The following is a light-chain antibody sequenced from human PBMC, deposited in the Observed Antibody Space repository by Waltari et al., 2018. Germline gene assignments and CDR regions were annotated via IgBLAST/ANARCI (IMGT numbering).Light chain of an antibody. V-gene: IGLV3-25*03. Sequence: SYELTQSPSVSLSPGQPPRTTCRGDALPTNYAYWYQKKPGQAPVLIIFKDRERPSGIPERFSGSTSGTTVTLTITGVQAEDEADYYCLSPETRGSWVFGGGTKLTVL. CDR1: ALPTNY. CDR3: LSPETRGSWV. CDR2: KDR. J-gene: IGLJ2*01.